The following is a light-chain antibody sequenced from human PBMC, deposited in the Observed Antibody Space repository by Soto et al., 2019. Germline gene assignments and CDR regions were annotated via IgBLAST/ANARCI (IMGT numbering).Light chain of an antibody. CDR3: QQLNRYPYT. CDR2: AAS. V-gene: IGKV1-9*01. Sequence: IQLTQSPSSLSASVGDRVTITCRASQGISSYLAWYQQKPGKAPKLLIYAASTLQSGVPSRFSGSGSGTDFTLTISSLQHEDFATYYCQQLNRYPYTFGQGTKLEIK. CDR1: QGISSY. J-gene: IGKJ2*01.